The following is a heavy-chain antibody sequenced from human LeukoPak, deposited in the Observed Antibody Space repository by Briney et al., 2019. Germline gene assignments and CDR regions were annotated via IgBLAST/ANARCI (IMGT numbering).Heavy chain of an antibody. CDR2: INHSGST. J-gene: IGHJ3*02. Sequence: SETLSLTCAVYGGSFSGYYWSWIRQPPGKGLEWIGEINHSGSTNYNPSLKSRVTISVDTSKNQFSLKLSSVTAADTAVYYCARVHDAFDIWGQGTMVTVSS. CDR1: GGSFSGYY. V-gene: IGHV4-34*01. CDR3: ARVHDAFDI.